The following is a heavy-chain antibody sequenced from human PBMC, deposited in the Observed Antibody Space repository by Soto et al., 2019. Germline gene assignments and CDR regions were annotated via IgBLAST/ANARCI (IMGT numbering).Heavy chain of an antibody. J-gene: IGHJ4*02. D-gene: IGHD3-3*01. V-gene: IGHV4-39*01. CDR3: ARFLEWLSLFDY. CDR2: IYYSGST. Sequence: SETLSLTCTVSGGSISSSSYYWGWIRQPPGKGLEWIGSIYYSGSTYYNPSLKSRVTISVDTSKNQFSLKLSSVTAADTAVYYCARFLEWLSLFDYWGQGTLVTVSS. CDR1: GGSISSSSYY.